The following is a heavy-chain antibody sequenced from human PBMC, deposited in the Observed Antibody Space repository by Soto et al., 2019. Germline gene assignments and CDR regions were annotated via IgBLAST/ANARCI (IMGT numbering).Heavy chain of an antibody. D-gene: IGHD1-7*01. J-gene: IGHJ6*02. Sequence: SETLSLTCTVSGGSISSYYWSWIRQPPGKGLEWIGYIYYSGSTNYNPSLKSRVTISVDTSKNQFSLKLSSVTAADTAVYYCARYQKITGTTLNYGMDVWGQGTTVTVSS. V-gene: IGHV4-59*01. CDR1: GGSISSYY. CDR2: IYYSGST. CDR3: ARYQKITGTTLNYGMDV.